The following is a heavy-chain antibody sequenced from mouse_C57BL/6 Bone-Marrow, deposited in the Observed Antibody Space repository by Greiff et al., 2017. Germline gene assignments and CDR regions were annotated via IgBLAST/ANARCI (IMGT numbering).Heavy chain of an antibody. Sequence: VQLQQPGAELVRPGTSVKLSCKASGYTFTSYWMHWVKQRPGQGLEWIGVIDPSDSYTNYNQKFKGKATLTVDTSSSTAYMQLSSLTDEDSAIYYCARRWWLTIHAWFAYWGQGTLVTVSA. CDR3: ARRWWLTIHAWFAY. CDR2: IDPSDSYT. CDR1: GYTFTSYW. D-gene: IGHD1-1*02. J-gene: IGHJ3*01. V-gene: IGHV1-59*01.